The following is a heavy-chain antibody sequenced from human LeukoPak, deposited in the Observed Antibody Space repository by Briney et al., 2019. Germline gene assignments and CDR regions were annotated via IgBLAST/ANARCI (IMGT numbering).Heavy chain of an antibody. CDR3: TTAPSGYAYMNGWHLDY. CDR2: IKRKSDGETT. D-gene: IGHD5-18*01. J-gene: IGHJ4*02. Sequence: GGSLRLSCAASGFGFSYAWMSWVRQAPGKGPEGIGRIKRKSDGETTDYAAPVKGRFTLSRDDSKNTLFLQMNSLKTEDTAFYYCTTAPSGYAYMNGWHLDYWGQGALVTVSS. V-gene: IGHV3-15*01. CDR1: GFGFSYAW.